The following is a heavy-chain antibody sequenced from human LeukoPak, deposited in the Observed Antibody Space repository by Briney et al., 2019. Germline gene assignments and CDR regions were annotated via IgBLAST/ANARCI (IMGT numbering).Heavy chain of an antibody. Sequence: GGSLRLSCAASGFIFSNAYMSWVRQAPGKGLEWVGHIKSKTDGGTTDYAAPVKGRFTISRDDSKNTLYLQMNSLKTEDTALYYCTTDGLFYYYGVDVWGQGTLVTVSS. CDR1: GFIFSNAY. CDR2: IKSKTDGGTT. V-gene: IGHV3-15*01. J-gene: IGHJ6*02. CDR3: TTDGLFYYYGVDV. D-gene: IGHD3/OR15-3a*01.